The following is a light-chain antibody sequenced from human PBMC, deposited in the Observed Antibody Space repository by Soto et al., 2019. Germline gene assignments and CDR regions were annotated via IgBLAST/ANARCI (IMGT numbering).Light chain of an antibody. CDR3: QEYKYSKN. Sequence: EIVMTQSPATLSVSPGERATLSCRASQSVSSKLAWYQQKPGQAPRLLIYGASTRATGIPARFSGSGSETEFTLTISSLQSENFAVYYCQEYKYSKNFGHGTKVEIK. CDR1: QSVSSK. V-gene: IGKV3-15*01. J-gene: IGKJ1*01. CDR2: GAS.